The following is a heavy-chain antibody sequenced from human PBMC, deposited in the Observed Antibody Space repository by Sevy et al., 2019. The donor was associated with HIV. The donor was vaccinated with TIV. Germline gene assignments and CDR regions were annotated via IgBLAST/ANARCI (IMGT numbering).Heavy chain of an antibody. CDR3: TTTWSGYYSVARFDH. CDR1: GFTFNNAW. V-gene: IGHV3-15*01. D-gene: IGHD3-3*01. CDR2: IKSKTDGGTT. Sequence: GGSLRLSCAASGFTFNNAWMSWVRQAPGKGLEWVGHIKSKTDGGTTDYAAPVKGRFTISRDDSKNTLYLQMNSLKTEDTAVYYCTTTWSGYYSVARFDHWGQGTLVTVS. J-gene: IGHJ4*02.